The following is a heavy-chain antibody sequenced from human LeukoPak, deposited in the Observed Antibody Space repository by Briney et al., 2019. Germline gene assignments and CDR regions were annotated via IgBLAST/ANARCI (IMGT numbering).Heavy chain of an antibody. J-gene: IGHJ4*02. CDR2: IYYSGST. D-gene: IGHD5-12*01. CDR3: ARETRWGYSGYDPFDY. V-gene: IGHV4-34*09. Sequence: SETLSLTCVVYGGSFSGHYWSWIRQPPGKGLEWIGYIYYSGSTYYNPSLKSRVTISVDTSKNQFSLKLSSVTAADTAVYYCARETRWGYSGYDPFDYWGQGTLVTVSS. CDR1: GGSFSGHY.